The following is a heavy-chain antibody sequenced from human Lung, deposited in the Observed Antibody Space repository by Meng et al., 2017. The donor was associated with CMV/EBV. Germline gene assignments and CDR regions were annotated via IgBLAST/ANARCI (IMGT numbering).Heavy chain of an antibody. CDR1: GFTFSSYS. V-gene: IGHV3-21*01. Sequence: GESXKISXAASGFTFSSYSMNWVRQAPGKGLEWVSSISSSSSYIYYADSVKGRFTISRDNAKNSLYLQMNSLRAEDTAVYYCARVLFMGSYYFDYWGQGTXVTVSS. CDR2: ISSSSSYI. CDR3: ARVLFMGSYYFDY. D-gene: IGHD3-10*01. J-gene: IGHJ4*02.